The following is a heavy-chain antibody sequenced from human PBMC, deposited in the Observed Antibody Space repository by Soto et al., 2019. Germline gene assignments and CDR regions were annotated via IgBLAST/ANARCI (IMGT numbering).Heavy chain of an antibody. CDR3: SRHTDCPVITHCHFDY. CDR2: IYYSGST. V-gene: IGHV4-31*03. J-gene: IGHJ4*01. CDR1: GGSISSGGYY. D-gene: IGHD2-21*01. Sequence: TLSLTCTVSGGSISSGGYYWSRIRQHPGKGLEWIGYIYYSGSTWYNPSLRSRVTIFADTSKNQFSLKLNSVIAADTAAYNCSRHTDCPVITHCHFDYWGHGTLVTVSS.